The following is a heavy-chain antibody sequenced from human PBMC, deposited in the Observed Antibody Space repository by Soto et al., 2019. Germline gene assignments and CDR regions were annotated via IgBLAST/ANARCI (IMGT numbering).Heavy chain of an antibody. J-gene: IGHJ4*02. CDR2: IIPIFGTA. CDR1: GGTFSSYA. Sequence: QVQLVQSGAEVQKPGSSVKVSCQASGGTFSSYAISWVRQAPGQGLEWMGGIIPIFGTANYAQKFQGSVTIFAEEATSAEYVELLSRRSHVTAVYYCARELVELATILGYLGQGTLVTVS. D-gene: IGHD6-13*01. V-gene: IGHV1-69*01. CDR3: ARELVELATILGY.